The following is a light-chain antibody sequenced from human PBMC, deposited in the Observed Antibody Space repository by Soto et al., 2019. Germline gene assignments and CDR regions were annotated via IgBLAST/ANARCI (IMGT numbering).Light chain of an antibody. CDR1: QSVKSSY. J-gene: IGKJ4*01. V-gene: IGKV3D-20*02. CDR2: GAS. Sequence: ELVLTQSPGTLSLSPGERATLSCRASQSVKSSYLAWYQQKPGQAPRLLIYGASSRATGIPDRFSGSGSGTDFTLIISRLEPEDFAVYYCQQRVNWLTFGGGTKVEL. CDR3: QQRVNWLT.